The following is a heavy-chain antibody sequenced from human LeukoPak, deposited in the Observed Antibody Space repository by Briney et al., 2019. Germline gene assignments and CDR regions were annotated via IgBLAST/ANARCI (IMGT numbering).Heavy chain of an antibody. D-gene: IGHD4-17*01. CDR1: GGCISSSSYF. J-gene: IGHJ4*02. CDR3: ARQMNTVTADY. CDR2: IFYSGST. Sequence: SGTLSLTCTVSGGCISSSSYFWGWIRQPPGKGVEGTGSIFYSGSTYYNPSLNSRVTISIDTSKNQFSLRLCSVTAADTAVYYCARQMNTVTADYWGQGTLVTVSS. V-gene: IGHV4-39*01.